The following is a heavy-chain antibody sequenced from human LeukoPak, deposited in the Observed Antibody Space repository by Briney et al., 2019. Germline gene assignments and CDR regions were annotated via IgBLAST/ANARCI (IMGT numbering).Heavy chain of an antibody. V-gene: IGHV4-34*01. Sequence: PSETLSLTCAVYGGSFSGYYWSWIRQPPGKGLEWIGEINHSGSTNYNPSLKSRVTISVDTSKNQFSLKLSSVTAADTAVYYCARTRPAGTFDAFDIWGQGTMVTVSS. CDR3: ARTRPAGTFDAFDI. D-gene: IGHD6-25*01. CDR1: GGSFSGYY. J-gene: IGHJ3*02. CDR2: INHSGST.